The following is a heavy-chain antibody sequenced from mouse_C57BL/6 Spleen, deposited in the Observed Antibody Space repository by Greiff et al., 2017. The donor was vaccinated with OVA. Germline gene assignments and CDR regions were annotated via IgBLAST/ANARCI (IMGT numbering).Heavy chain of an antibody. CDR2: IWRGGST. CDR1: GFSLTSYG. V-gene: IGHV2-5*01. CDR3: AKNEDYYGSSYGFDY. J-gene: IGHJ2*01. Sequence: QVHVKQSGPGLVQPSQSLSITCTVSGFSLTSYGVHWVRQSPGKGLEWLGVIWRGGSTDYNAAFMSRLSITKDNSKSQVFFKMNSLQADDTAIYYCAKNEDYYGSSYGFDYWGQGTTLTVSS. D-gene: IGHD1-1*01.